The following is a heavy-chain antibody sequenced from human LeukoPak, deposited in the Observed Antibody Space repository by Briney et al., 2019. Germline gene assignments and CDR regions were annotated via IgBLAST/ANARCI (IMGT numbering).Heavy chain of an antibody. CDR2: FDPEDGET. CDR1: GYTLTELS. J-gene: IGHJ6*02. V-gene: IGHV1-24*01. Sequence: ASVKVSCKVSGYTLTELSMHWVRQAPGKGLEWMGGFDPEDGETIYAQKFQGRVTITAGESTSTAYMELSSLRSEDTAVYYCAFSNSSGFYYYGMDVWGQGTTVTVSS. CDR3: AFSNSSGFYYYGMDV. D-gene: IGHD3-22*01.